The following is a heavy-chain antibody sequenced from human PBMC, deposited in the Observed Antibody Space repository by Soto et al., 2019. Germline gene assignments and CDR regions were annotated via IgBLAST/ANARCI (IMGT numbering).Heavy chain of an antibody. V-gene: IGHV4-4*02. D-gene: IGHD3-10*01. J-gene: IGHJ6*02. CDR1: GGSISSRNW. CDR2: IYHSGST. Sequence: QVQLQESGPGLVKPSGTLSLTCAVSGGSISSRNWWSWVRQPPGKGLEWIGEIYHSGSTNYNPSLKSRVTISVDKSKNQFSLKLSSVTAADTAVYYCAREMVRGVITYYYGMDVWGQGTTVTVSS. CDR3: AREMVRGVITYYYGMDV.